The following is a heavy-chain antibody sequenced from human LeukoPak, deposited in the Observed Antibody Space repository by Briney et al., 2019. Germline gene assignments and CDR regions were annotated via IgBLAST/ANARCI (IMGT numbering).Heavy chain of an antibody. CDR3: ARVDAFDL. J-gene: IGHJ3*01. V-gene: IGHV3-21*01. CDR1: GFTFSAYA. Sequence: GRSLRPSCEASGFTFSAYAMTWVRQAPGKGLEWVSYISSSSSYIYYADSVKGRFTISRDNAKNSLYLQMNSLRAEDTAVYYCARVDAFDLWGQGTMVTVSS. CDR2: ISSSSSYI.